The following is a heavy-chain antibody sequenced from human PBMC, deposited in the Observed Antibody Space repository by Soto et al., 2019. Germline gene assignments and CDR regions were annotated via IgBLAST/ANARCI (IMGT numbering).Heavy chain of an antibody. CDR1: GGSFSGYY. V-gene: IGHV4-34*01. CDR3: ARKAYYYGSGINFGFDP. J-gene: IGHJ5*02. Sequence: SETLSLTCAVYGGSFSGYYWSWIRQPPGKGLEWIGEINHSGSTNYNPSLKSRVTISVDTSKNQFSLKLSSVTAADTAVYYCARKAYYYGSGINFGFDPWGQGTLVTVSS. CDR2: INHSGST. D-gene: IGHD3-10*01.